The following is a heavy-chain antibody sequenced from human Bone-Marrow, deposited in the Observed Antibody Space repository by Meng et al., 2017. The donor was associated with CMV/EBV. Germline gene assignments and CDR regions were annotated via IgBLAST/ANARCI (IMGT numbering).Heavy chain of an antibody. D-gene: IGHD5-24*01. J-gene: IGHJ3*02. CDR1: GGTFSSYA. V-gene: IGHV1-69*05. Sequence: SVKVSCKASGGTFSSYAISWVRQAPGQGLEWRGGIIPIFGTANYAQKFQGRVTITTDESTSTAYMEQSSLRSENTAVYYWASPRGVATITRNAFYIWGQGTMVTVSS. CDR3: ASPRGVATITRNAFYI. CDR2: IIPIFGTA.